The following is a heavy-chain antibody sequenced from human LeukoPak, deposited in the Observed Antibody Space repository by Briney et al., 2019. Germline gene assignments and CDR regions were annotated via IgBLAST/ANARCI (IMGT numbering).Heavy chain of an antibody. J-gene: IGHJ4*02. Sequence: SETLSLTCAVYGGSFSGYYWSWIRQPPGKGLEWIGYIYYSGSTNYNPSLKSRVTISVDTSKNQFSLKLSSVTAADTAVYYCAREEVVGATTGGFDYWGQGTLVTVSS. V-gene: IGHV4-59*01. CDR3: AREEVVGATTGGFDY. CDR1: GGSFSGYY. CDR2: IYYSGST. D-gene: IGHD1-26*01.